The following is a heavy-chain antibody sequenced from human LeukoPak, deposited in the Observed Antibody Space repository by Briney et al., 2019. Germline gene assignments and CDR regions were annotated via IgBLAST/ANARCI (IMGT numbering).Heavy chain of an antibody. Sequence: GGSLRLSCAASGFTVSSNYMSWVRQAPGKGLEWVSVIYSGGSTYYADSVKGRFTISRDNSKNTLYLQMNSLRAEDTAVYYCAEVEPTVTMGGWFDPWGQGTLVTVSS. J-gene: IGHJ5*02. V-gene: IGHV3-53*01. CDR3: AEVEPTVTMGGWFDP. CDR2: IYSGGST. D-gene: IGHD4-17*01. CDR1: GFTVSSNY.